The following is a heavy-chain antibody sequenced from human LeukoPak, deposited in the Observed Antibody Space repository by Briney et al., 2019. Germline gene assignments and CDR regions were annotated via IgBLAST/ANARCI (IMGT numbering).Heavy chain of an antibody. V-gene: IGHV3-30*04. CDR3: ARSKSSSGHYFDY. Sequence: GGSLRLSCAASGFTFSSYAMHWVRQAPGKGLEWVAVISYDGSNKYYADSVKGRFTISRDNSKNTLYLQMNSLRAEDTAVYYCARSKSSSGHYFDYWGQGTLVTVSS. J-gene: IGHJ4*02. D-gene: IGHD6-6*01. CDR1: GFTFSSYA. CDR2: ISYDGSNK.